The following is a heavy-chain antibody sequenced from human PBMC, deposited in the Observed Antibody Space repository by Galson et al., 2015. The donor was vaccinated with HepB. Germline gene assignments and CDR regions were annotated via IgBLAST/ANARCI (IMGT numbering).Heavy chain of an antibody. CDR3: ARELFYFESSPYPDHYRMYFFFHGLDV. D-gene: IGHD3-22*01. V-gene: IGHV3-23*01. J-gene: IGHJ6*02. CDR1: GFSFRNYA. CDR2: ITGGGGVT. Sequence: SLRLSCAASGFSFRNYAMAWVRQGPGKGLEWVSVITGGGGVTYFADSARGRFTISRDNSKSMVYLQMNSLRVEDTAVYYCARELFYFESSPYPDHYRMYFFFHGLDVWGQGTTVSVSS.